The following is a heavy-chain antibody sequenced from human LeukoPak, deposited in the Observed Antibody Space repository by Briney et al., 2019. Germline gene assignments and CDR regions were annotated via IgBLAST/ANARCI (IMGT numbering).Heavy chain of an antibody. D-gene: IGHD2-15*01. CDR3: AKEVTGGYCSGGNCYAYFEY. J-gene: IGHJ4*02. V-gene: IGHV3-23*01. CDR1: GFTFSSNA. CDR2: SSGTGAST. Sequence: GGSLRLSCAASGFTFSSNAMSWVRQAPGKGLEWVSGSSGTGASTYYADSVKGRFTISRDNAKNTLFLTMSSLRAEDTAVYYCAKEVTGGYCSGGNCYAYFEYWGQGTLVTVSS.